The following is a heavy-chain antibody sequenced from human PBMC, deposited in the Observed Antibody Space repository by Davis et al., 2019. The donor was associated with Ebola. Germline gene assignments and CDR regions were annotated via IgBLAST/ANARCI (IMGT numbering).Heavy chain of an antibody. J-gene: IGHJ4*02. V-gene: IGHV1-69*13. D-gene: IGHD3-22*01. CDR2: IIPIFGTA. CDR3: AREGGYYDSSGYYYPPYFDY. Sequence: SVKVSCKASGGTFSSYAISWVRQAPGQGLEWMGGIIPIFGTANYAQKFQGRVTITADESTSTAYMELSSLRSEDTAVYYCAREGGYYDSSGYYYPPYFDYWGQGTLVTVSS. CDR1: GGTFSSYA.